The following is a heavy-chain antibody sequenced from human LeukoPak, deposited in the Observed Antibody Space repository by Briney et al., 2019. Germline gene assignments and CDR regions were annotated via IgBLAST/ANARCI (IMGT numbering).Heavy chain of an antibody. CDR3: ARGPSGYHNT. CDR2: INTDGSST. J-gene: IGHJ4*02. Sequence: GGSLRLSCAASGFTFSNYWMRWVRQAPGKGLVWVSRINTDGSSTSYVDSVKGRFTISRDNAKNTLYLQMNSLRAEDTAVYYCARGPSGYHNTGGQGTLVTVSS. D-gene: IGHD5-12*01. V-gene: IGHV3-74*01. CDR1: GFTFSNYW.